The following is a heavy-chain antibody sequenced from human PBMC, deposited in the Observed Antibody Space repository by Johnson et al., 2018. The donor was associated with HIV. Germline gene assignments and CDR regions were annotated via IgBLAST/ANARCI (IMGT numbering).Heavy chain of an antibody. Sequence: QVQLVESGGGLVKPGRSLRLSCEASGFTLGSYGMHWVRQAPGKGLDWVAILWYDGTTAFYADSVKGRFTISRDTSKKMLYLQMNSLRVDDTAVYYCAKTGGGAALDSWGQGTMVTVSS. CDR1: GFTLGSYG. V-gene: IGHV3-33*03. J-gene: IGHJ3*02. CDR3: AKTGGGAALDS. D-gene: IGHD3-16*01. CDR2: LWYDGTTA.